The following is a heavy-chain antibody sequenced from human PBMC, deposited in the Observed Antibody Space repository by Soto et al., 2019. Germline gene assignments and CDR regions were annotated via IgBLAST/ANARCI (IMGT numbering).Heavy chain of an antibody. CDR2: ISSSSSTI. CDR1: GFTFSSYS. V-gene: IGHV3-48*02. Sequence: GGSLRLSCAASGFTFSSYSMNWLRQAPGKGLEWVSYISSSSSTIYYADSVKGRFTISRDNAKNSLYLQMNSLRDEDTAVYYCARGETYYYDSSGYYYERDAFDIWGQGTMVNVSS. D-gene: IGHD3-22*01. J-gene: IGHJ3*02. CDR3: ARGETYYYDSSGYYYERDAFDI.